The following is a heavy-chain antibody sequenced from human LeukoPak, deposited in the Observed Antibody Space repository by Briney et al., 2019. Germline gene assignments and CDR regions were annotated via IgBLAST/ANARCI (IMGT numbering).Heavy chain of an antibody. CDR1: GGSISSYY. V-gene: IGHV4-59*01. D-gene: IGHD3-3*01. CDR3: ARDRIVFGVVIPDV. Sequence: SETLSLTCTVSGGSISSYYWSWIRQPPGKGLEWIGYIYYSGSTNYNPSLKSRVTISVDTSKNQFSPKLSSVTAADTAVYCCARDRIVFGVVIPDVWGKGTTVTVSS. J-gene: IGHJ6*04. CDR2: IYYSGST.